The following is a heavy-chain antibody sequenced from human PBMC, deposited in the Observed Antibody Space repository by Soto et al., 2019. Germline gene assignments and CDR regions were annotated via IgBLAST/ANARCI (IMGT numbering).Heavy chain of an antibody. CDR1: GYDFGSFG. V-gene: IGHV1-58*02. J-gene: IGHJ6*02. CDR2: IVVASGRT. CDR3: SADHPHTAIGWPV. Sequence: SVKVSCKASGYDFGSFGIQFLRQTRGRGLEWIGWIVVASGRTNYARQFQGRVAFSRDMSSTTAYMDLYDLKSDDTAVYFCSADHPHTAIGWPVWGQGTTVTVSS.